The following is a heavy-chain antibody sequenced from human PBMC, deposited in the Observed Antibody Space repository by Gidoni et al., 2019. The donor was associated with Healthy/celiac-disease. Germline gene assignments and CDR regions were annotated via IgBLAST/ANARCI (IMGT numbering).Heavy chain of an antibody. V-gene: IGHV3-23*01. J-gene: IGHJ4*02. CDR2: ISGSGGST. CDR1: GFTFGSYA. CDR3: AKDRRGWGGGSCLLDY. D-gene: IGHD2-15*01. Sequence: EVQLLESGGGLVQPGGSLRLSCAASGFTFGSYAMGWVRQAPGKGLEWVSAISGSGGSTYYADSVKGRFTISRDNSKNTLYLQMNSLRAEDTAVYYCAKDRRGWGGGSCLLDYWGQGTLVTVSS.